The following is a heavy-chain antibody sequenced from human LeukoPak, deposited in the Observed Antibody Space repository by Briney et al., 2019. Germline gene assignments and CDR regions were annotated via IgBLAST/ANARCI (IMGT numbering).Heavy chain of an antibody. CDR1: GYTFTSYA. CDR2: INAGNGNT. J-gene: IGHJ5*02. CDR3: ARAPITMVRGSWFDP. D-gene: IGHD3-10*01. V-gene: IGHV1-3*01. Sequence: GASVKVSCKASGYTFTSYAMHWVRQAPEQRLEWMGWINAGNGNTKYSQKFQGRVTITRDTSASTAYMELSSLRSEDTAVYYCARAPITMVRGSWFDPWGQGTLVTVSS.